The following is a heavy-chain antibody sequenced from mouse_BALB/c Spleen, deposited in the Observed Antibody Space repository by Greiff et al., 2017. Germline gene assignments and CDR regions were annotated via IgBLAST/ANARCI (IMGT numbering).Heavy chain of an antibody. CDR3: ARRSTTVVAYYFDY. CDR2: IDPENGNT. V-gene: IGHV14-1*02. J-gene: IGHJ2*01. D-gene: IGHD1-1*01. CDR1: GFNIKDYY. Sequence: EVQLQQSGAELVRPGALVKLSCKASGFNIKDYYMHWVKQRPEQGLEWIGWIDPENGNTIYDPKFQGKASITADTSSNTAYLQISSLTSEDTAVYYCARRSTTVVAYYFDYWGQGTTLTVSS.